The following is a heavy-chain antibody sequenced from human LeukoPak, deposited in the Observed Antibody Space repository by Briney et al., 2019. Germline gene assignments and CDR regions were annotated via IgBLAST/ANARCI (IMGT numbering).Heavy chain of an antibody. D-gene: IGHD6-13*01. Sequence: GGSLRLSCVVSGFTFSSYEMNWVRLAPGKGLEWISYISRTGNSIYYADSVKGRFTISRDSAKNSLYLQMNSLRAEDTAVYYCARGPYSSNWYVDYWGQGTLVTVAS. CDR1: GFTFSSYE. V-gene: IGHV3-48*03. CDR2: ISRTGNSI. CDR3: ARGPYSSNWYVDY. J-gene: IGHJ4*02.